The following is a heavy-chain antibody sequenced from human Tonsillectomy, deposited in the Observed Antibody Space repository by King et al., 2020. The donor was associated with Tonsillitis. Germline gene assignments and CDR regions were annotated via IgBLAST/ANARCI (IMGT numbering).Heavy chain of an antibody. CDR1: GFTFDDYA. J-gene: IGHJ5*02. V-gene: IGHV3-9*01. Sequence: EWQLVQSGGGLVQPGRSLRLSCAASGFTFDDYAMHWVRQAPGKGLEWVSGISWNSGSIGYADSVKGRFTISRDNAKNSLYLQMNSLRAEDTALYYCAKERYSNTGRWFDPWGQGTLVTVSS. D-gene: IGHD6-13*01. CDR3: AKERYSNTGRWFDP. CDR2: ISWNSGSI.